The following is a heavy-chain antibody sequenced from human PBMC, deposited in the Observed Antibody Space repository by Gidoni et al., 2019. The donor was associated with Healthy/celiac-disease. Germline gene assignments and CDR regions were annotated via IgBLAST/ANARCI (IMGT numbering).Heavy chain of an antibody. V-gene: IGHV1-2*02. CDR2: INPNSGGT. CDR1: GYTFTGYY. CDR3: ARDPRKDSSGWWCDY. J-gene: IGHJ4*02. Sequence: QVQLVQSGAEVKKPGASVKVSCKASGYTFTGYYMHWVRQAPGQGLEWMGWINPNSGGTNYAQKVQGRVTMTRDTSISTAYMELSRLRSDDTAVYYCARDPRKDSSGWWCDYWGQGTLVTVSS. D-gene: IGHD6-19*01.